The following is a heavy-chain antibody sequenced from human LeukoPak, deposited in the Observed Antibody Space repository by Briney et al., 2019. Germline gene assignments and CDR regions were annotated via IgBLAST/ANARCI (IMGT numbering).Heavy chain of an antibody. J-gene: IGHJ2*01. CDR3: AKDRTVGASYWYFDL. V-gene: IGHV3-23*01. Sequence: GGSLRLSCAASGFTFSNYALSWVRQAPGKGLEWVSGISGSGGSTYYAASVKGRFTISRDSSKNTLFLHMNTLRAEDTAIYYCAKDRTVGASYWYFDLWGRGTLVTVSS. CDR1: GFTFSNYA. CDR2: ISGSGGST. D-gene: IGHD1-26*01.